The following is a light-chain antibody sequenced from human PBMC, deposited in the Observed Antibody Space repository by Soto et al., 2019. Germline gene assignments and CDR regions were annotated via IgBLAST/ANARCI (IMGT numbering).Light chain of an antibody. CDR3: QQYQTYAT. CDR1: QTIRSL. Sequence: EIQMYQSPSTLSATVGDRVTITFRASQTIRSLLAWYQQKPGKAPKALIYDASRLGSGVPSRFSGSGSGTEFTLTISSLQPDDFATYYCQQYQTYATFGQGTRLEIK. J-gene: IGKJ5*01. V-gene: IGKV1-5*01. CDR2: DAS.